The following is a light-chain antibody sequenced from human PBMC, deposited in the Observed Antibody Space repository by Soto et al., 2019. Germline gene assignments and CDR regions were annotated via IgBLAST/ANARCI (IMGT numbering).Light chain of an antibody. J-gene: IGKJ5*01. Sequence: EIVLTQSPGTLPLSPGERATLSFKTSQSRGSNFLAWYQHKPGKAPRLLIYASSNPATGIPDRLSGSASGADFTITIKRLEPEDFAVYYCQLYGISPHFGQGTRLEIK. V-gene: IGKV3-20*01. CDR1: QSRGSNF. CDR3: QLYGISPH. CDR2: ASS.